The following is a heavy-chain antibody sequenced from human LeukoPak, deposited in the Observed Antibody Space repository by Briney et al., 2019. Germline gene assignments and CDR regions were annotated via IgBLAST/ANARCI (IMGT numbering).Heavy chain of an antibody. CDR1: GVSFNDYY. CDR3: TRMTTGHDY. D-gene: IGHD4-17*01. V-gene: IGHV4-34*01. J-gene: IGHJ4*02. Sequence: KPPETLSLTCAVSGVSFNDYYWSWVRQTPGKGLEWIGEINHSGYTNDSPSLKSRVTISIDTSRKQFSLNLRSVTVADTGIYYCTRMTTGHDYWGQGTLVTVSS. CDR2: INHSGYT.